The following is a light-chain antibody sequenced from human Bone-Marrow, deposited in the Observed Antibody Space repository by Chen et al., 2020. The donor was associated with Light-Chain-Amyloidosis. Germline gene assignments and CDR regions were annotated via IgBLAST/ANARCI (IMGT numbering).Light chain of an antibody. J-gene: IGLJ3*02. CDR1: NIGSTS. Sequence: YVLTQPSSVSVAPGQTATIACGGNNIGSTSVHWYQQTPGQAPLLVVYDDSDRPSGIPARLAGSNSGNTATLTISRVEAGDEADYYCQVWDRSSDRPVFGGGTKLTVL. V-gene: IGLV3-21*02. CDR3: QVWDRSSDRPV. CDR2: DDS.